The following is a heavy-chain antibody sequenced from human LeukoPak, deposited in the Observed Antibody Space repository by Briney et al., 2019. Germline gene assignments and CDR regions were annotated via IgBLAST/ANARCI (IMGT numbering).Heavy chain of an antibody. CDR3: ARTVVVVVGASDYFDY. J-gene: IGHJ4*02. Sequence: PGGSLRLSCAAPGFTFSSYWMTWVRQAPGKGLEWVANIRQDVGVKYYMDSAKGRFTLSRDNAKSSLYLQMNSLRVEDTAMYFCARTVVVVVGASDYFDYWGQGTLVTVSS. D-gene: IGHD2-2*01. CDR2: IRQDVGVK. CDR1: GFTFSSYW. V-gene: IGHV3-7*03.